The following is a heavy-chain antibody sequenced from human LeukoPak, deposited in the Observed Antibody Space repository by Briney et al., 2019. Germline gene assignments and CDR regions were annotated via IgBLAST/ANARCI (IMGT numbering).Heavy chain of an antibody. CDR1: GGSMRSYY. Sequence: KSSETLSLTCTVSGGSMRSYYWSWIRQPPGKGLEWIGYVFYGVSSNYNPSLKSRVTISVDTSKNQFSLNLSSVTAADTAVYYCARNPSSIYGGMDVWGQGTTVTVSS. J-gene: IGHJ6*02. D-gene: IGHD5/OR15-5a*01. V-gene: IGHV4-59*01. CDR2: VFYGVSS. CDR3: ARNPSSIYGGMDV.